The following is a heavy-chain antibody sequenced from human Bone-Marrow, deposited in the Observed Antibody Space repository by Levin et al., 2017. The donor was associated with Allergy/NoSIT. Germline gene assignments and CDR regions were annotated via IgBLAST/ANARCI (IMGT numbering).Heavy chain of an antibody. CDR2: ISGSGGST. V-gene: IGHV3-23*01. Sequence: PGGSLRLSCAASGFTFSSYAMSWVRQAPGKGLEWVSAISGSGGSTYYADSVKGRFTISRDNSKNTLYLQMNSLRAEDTAVYYCAKGDSVGLQRSVYYYYGMDVWGQGTTVTVSS. CDR1: GFTFSSYA. CDR3: AKGDSVGLQRSVYYYYGMDV. J-gene: IGHJ6*02. D-gene: IGHD4-11*01.